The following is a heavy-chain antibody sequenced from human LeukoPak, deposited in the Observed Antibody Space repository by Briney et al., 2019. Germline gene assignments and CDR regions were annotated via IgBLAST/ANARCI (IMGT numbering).Heavy chain of an antibody. V-gene: IGHV3-33*08. CDR2: IWYDGSNK. Sequence: GSLRLSCAASGFTFSSYGMHWVRQAPGKGLEWVAVIWYDGSNKYYADSVKGRFTISRDNSKNTLYLQMNSLRAEDTAVYYCARERTSTVVPRLGAFDIWGQGTMVTVSS. D-gene: IGHD4-23*01. CDR3: ARERTSTVVPRLGAFDI. CDR1: GFTFSSYG. J-gene: IGHJ3*02.